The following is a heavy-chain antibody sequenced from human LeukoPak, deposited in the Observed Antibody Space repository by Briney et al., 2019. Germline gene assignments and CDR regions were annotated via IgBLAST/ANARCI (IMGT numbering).Heavy chain of an antibody. CDR2: ISGSGGST. CDR3: AKDILLWFGNDY. CDR1: GFTFSSYA. D-gene: IGHD3-10*01. V-gene: IGHV3-23*01. J-gene: IGHJ4*02. Sequence: GGFLRLSCAASGFTFSSYAMSWVRQAPGKGLEWVSAISGSGGSTYYADSVKGRFTISRDNSKNTLYLQMNSLRAEDTAVYYCAKDILLWFGNDYWGQGTLVTVSS.